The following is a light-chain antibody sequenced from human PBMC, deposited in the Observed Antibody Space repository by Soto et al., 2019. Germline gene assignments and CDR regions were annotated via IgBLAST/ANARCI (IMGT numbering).Light chain of an antibody. CDR3: GTWDSRLNAV. J-gene: IGLJ3*02. CDR1: SSNIGNNY. V-gene: IGLV1-51*02. Sequence: QSVLTQPPSVSAAPGQRVTISCSGSSSNIGNNYVSWYQQLPGTAPKLLIYENNKRPSGIPDRFSGSKSGTSATLDITGLQTGDEADYYCGTWDSRLNAVFGGGTKLTVL. CDR2: ENN.